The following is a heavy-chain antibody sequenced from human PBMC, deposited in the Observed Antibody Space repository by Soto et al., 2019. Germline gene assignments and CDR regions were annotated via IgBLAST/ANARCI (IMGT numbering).Heavy chain of an antibody. CDR3: ARDEPSRAFDI. V-gene: IGHV1-3*01. CDR1: GYTFTSYA. J-gene: IGHJ3*02. Sequence: ASVKVSCKASGYTFTSYAMHWVRQAPGQRLEWMGWINAGSGNTKYSQKFQGRVTITRDTSASTAYMELSSLRSEDTAVYYCARDEPSRAFDIWGQGTMVTISS. CDR2: INAGSGNT.